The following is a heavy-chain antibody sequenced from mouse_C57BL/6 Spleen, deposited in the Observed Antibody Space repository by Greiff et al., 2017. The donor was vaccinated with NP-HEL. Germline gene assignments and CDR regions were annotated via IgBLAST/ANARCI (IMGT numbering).Heavy chain of an antibody. J-gene: IGHJ4*01. V-gene: IGHV1-80*01. Sequence: VKVVESGAELVKPGASVKISCKASGYAFSSYWMNWVKQRPGKGLEWIGQIYPGDGDTNYNGKFKGKATLTADKSSSTAYMQLSSLTSEDSAVYFCARRAFTMVVRAMDYWGQGTSVTVSS. CDR3: ARRAFTMVVRAMDY. CDR2: IYPGDGDT. D-gene: IGHD1-1*01. CDR1: GYAFSSYW.